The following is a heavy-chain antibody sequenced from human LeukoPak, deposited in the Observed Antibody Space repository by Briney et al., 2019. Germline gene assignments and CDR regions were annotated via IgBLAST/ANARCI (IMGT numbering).Heavy chain of an antibody. Sequence: SESLSLTCTVSGYSISSGYYWGWIRPPPGKGLEWIGIIYHSGSTYYNPSLKSRVTISVDTSKNQFSLKLSSVTAADTAVYYCARVGDIVVVPAAIPGWFDPWGQGTLVTVSS. J-gene: IGHJ5*02. CDR1: GYSISSGYY. V-gene: IGHV4-38-2*02. CDR2: IYHSGST. D-gene: IGHD2-2*02. CDR3: ARVGDIVVVPAAIPGWFDP.